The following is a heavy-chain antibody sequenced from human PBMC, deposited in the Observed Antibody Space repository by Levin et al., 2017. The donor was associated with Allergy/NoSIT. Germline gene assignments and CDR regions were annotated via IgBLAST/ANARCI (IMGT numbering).Heavy chain of an antibody. D-gene: IGHD1-26*01. CDR2: IKQDGSEK. V-gene: IGHV3-7*01. J-gene: IGHJ4*02. Sequence: SCAASGFTFSSYWMSWVRQAPGKGLEWVANIKQDGSEKYYVDSVKGRFTISRDNAKNSLYLQMNSLRAEDTAVYYCARVRWELLPAEVWDYWGQGTLVTVSS. CDR1: GFTFSSYW. CDR3: ARVRWELLPAEVWDY.